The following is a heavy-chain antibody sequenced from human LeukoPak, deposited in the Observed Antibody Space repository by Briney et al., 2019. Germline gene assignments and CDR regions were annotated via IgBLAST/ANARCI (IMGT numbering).Heavy chain of an antibody. CDR3: ARGRQNSGSYSDAFDI. CDR1: GFTFRSYG. J-gene: IGHJ3*02. Sequence: GGSLRLSCAASGFTFRSYGMHWVRQAPGKGLEWVSSISTSSSYIYYADSVKGRFTISRHNAKNSLYLQMNSLRAEDTAVYYCARGRQNSGSYSDAFDIWGQGTMVTVSS. CDR2: ISTSSSYI. D-gene: IGHD1-26*01. V-gene: IGHV3-21*01.